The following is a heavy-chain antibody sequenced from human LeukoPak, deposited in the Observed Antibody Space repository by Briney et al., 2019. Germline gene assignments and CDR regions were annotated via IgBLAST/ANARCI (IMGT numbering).Heavy chain of an antibody. Sequence: ASVKVSCKASGYTFTSYDINWVRQATGHGLDWMGWMNPNSGNKGYAQKFQGRVTISRNTSISTAYMELNSLRSEDTAVYYCARHYYYDSSGYPIPGNWFDPWGQGTLVTVSS. V-gene: IGHV1-8*03. CDR2: MNPNSGNK. D-gene: IGHD3-22*01. CDR3: ARHYYYDSSGYPIPGNWFDP. J-gene: IGHJ5*02. CDR1: GYTFTSYD.